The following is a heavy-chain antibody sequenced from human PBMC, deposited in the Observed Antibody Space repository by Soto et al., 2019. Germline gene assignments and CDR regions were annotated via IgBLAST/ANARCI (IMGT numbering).Heavy chain of an antibody. D-gene: IGHD4-17*01. Sequence: QVLLQESGPGLVKPSGTLSLTCAVSGDSVSSSFWWTWVRQPPGKGLEWIGEIYHTETTNYAPSLKRRVTISFDKSMNQFSLRFNSVTPADTAVYYCARYDFGTFDNWGRGIRVTVSS. V-gene: IGHV4-4*02. J-gene: IGHJ4*02. CDR3: ARYDFGTFDN. CDR1: GDSVSSSFW. CDR2: IYHTETT.